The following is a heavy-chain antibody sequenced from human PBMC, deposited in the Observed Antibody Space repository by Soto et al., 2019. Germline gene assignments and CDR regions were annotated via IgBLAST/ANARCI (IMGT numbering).Heavy chain of an antibody. D-gene: IGHD3-10*02. CDR2: IYWDDDK. CDR3: VHDYVAYYGMDV. J-gene: IGHJ6*02. CDR1: VFSLTTSGVG. Sequence: SGPTLVNPTQTLTLTFTFSVFSLTTSGVGVGWIRQPPGKALEWLALIYWDDDKRYSPSLKSRLTITKDTSKNQVVLTLTNVDPVDTATYYCVHDYVAYYGMDVWGQGTTVTVSS. V-gene: IGHV2-5*02.